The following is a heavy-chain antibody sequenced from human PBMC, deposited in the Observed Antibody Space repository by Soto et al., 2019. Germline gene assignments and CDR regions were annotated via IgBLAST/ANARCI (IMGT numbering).Heavy chain of an antibody. V-gene: IGHV3-23*01. J-gene: IGHJ4*02. CDR3: AKDEGQPVTGHLDC. CDR2: ISESGGTT. Sequence: EGQVLESGGGLVQPGGSLRLSCAASGFTFSKYAMSWVRQAPGKGLEWVSGISESGGTTYFADSVKGRFTLSRDNTKNPLYLQMSSLRAEDPAVHYWAKDEGQPVTGHLDCWGQGTLCTVAS. D-gene: IGHD6-19*01. CDR1: GFTFSKYA.